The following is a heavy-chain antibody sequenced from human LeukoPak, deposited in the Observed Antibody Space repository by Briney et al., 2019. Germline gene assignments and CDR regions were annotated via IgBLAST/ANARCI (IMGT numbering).Heavy chain of an antibody. V-gene: IGHV3-30*18. CDR3: AKGGGSITTCYLANP. Sequence: PGGSLRLSCAASGLTFSSYGMHWVRPAPGKGLEWVAVISYDGTIRNYADSVKGRFTISRDNSKNTLYLQINSLTAEDTALYYCAKGGGSITTCYLANPWGQGALVTVSS. J-gene: IGHJ5*02. CDR1: GLTFSSYG. D-gene: IGHD2-2*01. CDR2: ISYDGTIR.